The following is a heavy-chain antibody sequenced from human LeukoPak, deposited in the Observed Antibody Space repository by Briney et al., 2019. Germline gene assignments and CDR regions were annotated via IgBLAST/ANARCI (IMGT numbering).Heavy chain of an antibody. CDR3: AKECGRHYDDRAFDI. V-gene: IGHV3-23*01. J-gene: IGHJ3*02. Sequence: GGSLRLSCSASGFTFSSYPMNWVRQSPERGLEWVSAISATGDGTSYADSLKGRFTISRDDSKNTLYLQMSSLTDEDTAVYYCAKECGRHYDDRAFDIWGQGTMVAVSS. CDR1: GFTFSSYP. D-gene: IGHD4-17*01. CDR2: ISATGDGT.